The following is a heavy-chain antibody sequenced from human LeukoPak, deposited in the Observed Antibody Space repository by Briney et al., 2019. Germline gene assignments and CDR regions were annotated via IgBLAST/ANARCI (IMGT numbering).Heavy chain of an antibody. V-gene: IGHV3-21*01. CDR1: GFTFSRYS. D-gene: IGHD3-3*01. Sequence: GGSLRLSCAASGFTFSRYSMNWVRQAPGKGLEWVSSISISSNIYYTDSVKGRCTISRDNGKNSLYLQMNSLRAEDTAVYFCARGSRLGVAERDAFDIWGQGTMVTVSS. J-gene: IGHJ3*02. CDR3: ARGSRLGVAERDAFDI. CDR2: ISISSNI.